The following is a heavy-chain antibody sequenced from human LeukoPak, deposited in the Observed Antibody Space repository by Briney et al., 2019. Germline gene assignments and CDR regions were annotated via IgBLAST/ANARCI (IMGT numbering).Heavy chain of an antibody. J-gene: IGHJ6*02. D-gene: IGHD3-10*01. V-gene: IGHV4-59*08. CDR3: ARRPAGSRDYYYYGMDV. Sequence: PSETLSLTCTVSGGSISSYHWSWIRQPPGKGLEWIGYMYYSGSTNYNPSLKSRVTISVDTSKNQFSLKLSSVTAADTAVYYCARRPAGSRDYYYYGMDVWGQGTTVTVSS. CDR2: MYYSGST. CDR1: GGSISSYH.